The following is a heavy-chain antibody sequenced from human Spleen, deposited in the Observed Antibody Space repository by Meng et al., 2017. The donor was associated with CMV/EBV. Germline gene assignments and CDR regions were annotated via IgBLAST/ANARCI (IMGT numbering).Heavy chain of an antibody. Sequence: SGYTFTRYYLKWVRQPPGQGLEWMGIINPSGGSTSYAQKFQGRVTMTRDTSTSTVYMELSSLRSEDTAVYYCAIPRGVVPAAILSLWGQGTLVTVSS. CDR1: GYTFTRYY. V-gene: IGHV1-46*01. D-gene: IGHD2-2*02. J-gene: IGHJ4*02. CDR2: INPSGGST. CDR3: AIPRGVVPAAILSL.